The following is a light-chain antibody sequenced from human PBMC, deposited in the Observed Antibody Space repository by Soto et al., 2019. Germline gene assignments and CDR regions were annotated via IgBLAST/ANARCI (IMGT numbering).Light chain of an antibody. CDR3: QQYTNWPPIT. CDR1: QSVNYN. J-gene: IGKJ5*01. V-gene: IGKV3-15*01. CDR2: GAS. Sequence: EIVLTQSPATLSVSPGEGVTLSCRASQSVNYNLAWYQQKPGQAPRLVIYGASTRATAIPARFSGSGSGTEFTLTISSLQSEDFAVYYCQQYTNWPPITFGQGTRLEIK.